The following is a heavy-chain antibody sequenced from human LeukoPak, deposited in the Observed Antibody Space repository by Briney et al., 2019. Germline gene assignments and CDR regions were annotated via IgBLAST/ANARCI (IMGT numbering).Heavy chain of an antibody. CDR2: ISGSGGST. CDR3: ARISLTGYAPISGYFDY. J-gene: IGHJ4*02. Sequence: GGSLRLSCAASGFTFSSYAMSWVRQAPGRGLEWVSAISGSGGSTYYADSVKGRFTISRDNSKNTLYLQMNSLRAEDTAVYYCARISLTGYAPISGYFDYWGQGTLVTVSS. CDR1: GFTFSSYA. D-gene: IGHD3-9*01. V-gene: IGHV3-23*01.